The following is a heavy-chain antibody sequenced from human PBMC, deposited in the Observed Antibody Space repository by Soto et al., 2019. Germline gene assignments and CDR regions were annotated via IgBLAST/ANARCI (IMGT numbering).Heavy chain of an antibody. J-gene: IGHJ3*02. CDR1: GYSFTGYS. V-gene: IGHV1-2*02. Sequence: ASVKVSCKASGYSFTGYSMHWVRQAPGQGLEWMGWINPKDGETNYAQKFQGRVTMTGDTSTSTAYMELSSLRSEDTAVYYCATVQQWLVPSGAFDIWGQGTMVTVSS. CDR2: INPKDGET. CDR3: ATVQQWLVPSGAFDI. D-gene: IGHD6-19*01.